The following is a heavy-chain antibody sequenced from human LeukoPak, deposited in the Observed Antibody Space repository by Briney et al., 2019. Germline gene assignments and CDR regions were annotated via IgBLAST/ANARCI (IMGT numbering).Heavy chain of an antibody. CDR3: VRSKSGTYGWFDP. V-gene: IGHV4-61*01. J-gene: IGHJ5*02. Sequence: SETLSLTCTVSGGSISSGSFYWGWIRQPPGKGLEWIGYIYYTGSTNYNPSLKSRVTISVDTSKNQFSLKVTSVTAADTAVYYCVRSKSGTYGWFDPWGQGTLVTVSS. CDR1: GGSISSGSFY. CDR2: IYYTGST. D-gene: IGHD4-17*01.